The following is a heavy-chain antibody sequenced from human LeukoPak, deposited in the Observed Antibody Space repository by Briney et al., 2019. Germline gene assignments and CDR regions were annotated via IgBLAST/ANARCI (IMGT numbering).Heavy chain of an antibody. Sequence: ASVKVSCKASGYTFTSYYMHWVRQAPGQGLEWMGIINPSSGSTSYAQKFQGRVTMTRDTSTSTVYMELSSLRSEDTAVYYCARDLETGDLDYWGQGTLVTVSS. CDR2: INPSSGST. D-gene: IGHD7-27*01. J-gene: IGHJ4*02. V-gene: IGHV1-46*01. CDR1: GYTFTSYY. CDR3: ARDLETGDLDY.